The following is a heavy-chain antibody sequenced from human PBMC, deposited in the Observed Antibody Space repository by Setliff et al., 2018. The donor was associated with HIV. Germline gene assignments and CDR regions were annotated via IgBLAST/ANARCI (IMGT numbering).Heavy chain of an antibody. V-gene: IGHV4-4*08. J-gene: IGHJ4*02. CDR1: GGSISSYY. CDR3: ARWVYNSAWSLDY. CDR2: IYTSGST. Sequence: SETLSLTCTVSGGSISSYYWSWIRQPPGKGLEWIGYIYTSGSTNYNPSLKSRVTISVDTSKNQFSLKLSSVTAADTAVYYCARWVYNSAWSLDYWGQGTLVTVSS. D-gene: IGHD6-19*01.